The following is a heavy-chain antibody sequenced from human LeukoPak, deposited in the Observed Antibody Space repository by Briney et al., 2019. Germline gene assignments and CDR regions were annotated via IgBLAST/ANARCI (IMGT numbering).Heavy chain of an antibody. V-gene: IGHV3-74*01. CDR2: INTDGTVT. D-gene: IGHD6-19*01. CDR1: GFTFSKYW. J-gene: IGHJ4*02. Sequence: GGSLRLSCAASGFTFSKYWMLWVRQAPGKGLESVSRINTDGTVTTYADSVKGRFTVSRDNADNTMFLQMNRGRDEDTAVYYCATKQWLAPPPDSWGQGTPVTVSS. CDR3: ATKQWLAPPPDS.